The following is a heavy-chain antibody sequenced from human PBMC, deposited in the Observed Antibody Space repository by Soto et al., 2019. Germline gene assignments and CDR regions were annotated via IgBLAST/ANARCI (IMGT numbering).Heavy chain of an antibody. Sequence: SETLSLACTVSGASMGGYDWIWIGQSPGKGLECLGYISYSGATTYNPSLKSRVTMSIDTSKNQFSLQLNSVTAADTAVYYCARGFAIDWYTYYFDYWGQGPLVTVS. CDR2: ISYSGAT. V-gene: IGHV4-59*08. J-gene: IGHJ4*02. CDR1: GASMGGYD. D-gene: IGHD3-9*01. CDR3: ARGFAIDWYTYYFDY.